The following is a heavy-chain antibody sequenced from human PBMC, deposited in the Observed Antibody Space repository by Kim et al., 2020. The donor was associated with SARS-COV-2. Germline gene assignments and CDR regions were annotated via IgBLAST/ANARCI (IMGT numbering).Heavy chain of an antibody. CDR1: GGFITGHY. D-gene: IGHD5-12*01. CDR3: ARKTSLSGNPRFYY. V-gene: IGHV4-59*11. CDR2: IHHSGIT. J-gene: IGHJ4*02. Sequence: SETLSLTCTVSGGFITGHYWSWIRQPPGKGLEWIGDIHHSGITNYNPSLESRVSISVDTSKTQFSLKLSSVTAADTAVYFCARKTSLSGNPRFYYWGQGT.